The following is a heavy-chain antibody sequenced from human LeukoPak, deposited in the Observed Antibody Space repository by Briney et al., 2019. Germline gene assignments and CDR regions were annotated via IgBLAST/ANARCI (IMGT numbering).Heavy chain of an antibody. Sequence: GASVKVSCKASGYTFTGYYMHWVRQAPGQGLEWMGWINPNSGGTNYAQKFQGRVTMTRDTSISTAYMELSRLRSDNTAVYYCARDIAAADNEIDYWGQGTLVTVSS. CDR1: GYTFTGYY. J-gene: IGHJ4*02. CDR2: INPNSGGT. CDR3: ARDIAAADNEIDY. D-gene: IGHD6-13*01. V-gene: IGHV1-2*02.